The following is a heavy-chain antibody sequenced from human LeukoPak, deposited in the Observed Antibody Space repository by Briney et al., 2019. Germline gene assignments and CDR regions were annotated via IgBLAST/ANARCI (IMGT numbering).Heavy chain of an antibody. CDR1: GFTFSSYG. Sequence: GGSLRLSCAASGFTFSSYGMHWVRQAPGKGLEWVAFIRYDGSNKYYADSVKGRFTISRDNSKNTLYLQMNSLRAEDTAVYYCAKALGIAVAIDPWGQGTLVTVSS. V-gene: IGHV3-30*02. D-gene: IGHD6-13*01. J-gene: IGHJ5*02. CDR3: AKALGIAVAIDP. CDR2: IRYDGSNK.